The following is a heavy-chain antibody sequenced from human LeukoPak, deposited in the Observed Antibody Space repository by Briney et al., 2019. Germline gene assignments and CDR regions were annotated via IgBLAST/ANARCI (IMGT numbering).Heavy chain of an antibody. D-gene: IGHD5-18*01. Sequence: GGSLRLSCAASGFTFSNYAMHWVRQAPGKGLEWVAFIRYDGSNKYYADSVKGRFTISRDNSKNTLYLQMNSLRAEDTAVYYCAKDKIQLWLLNGRMPWFDPWGQGTLVTVSS. J-gene: IGHJ5*02. CDR2: IRYDGSNK. CDR3: AKDKIQLWLLNGRMPWFDP. CDR1: GFTFSNYA. V-gene: IGHV3-30*02.